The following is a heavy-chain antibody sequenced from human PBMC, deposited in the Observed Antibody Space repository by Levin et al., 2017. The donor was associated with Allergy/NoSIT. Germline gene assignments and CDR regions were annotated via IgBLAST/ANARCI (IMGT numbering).Heavy chain of an antibody. Sequence: SETLSLTCAVSGYSISSGYYWGWIRQPPGKGLEWIGSIYHSGSTYYNPSLKSRVTISVDTSKNQFSLKLSSVTAADTAVYYCARGYYDILTREGEYYFDYWGQGTLVTVSS. CDR2: IYHSGST. J-gene: IGHJ4*02. CDR1: GYSISSGYY. D-gene: IGHD3-9*01. V-gene: IGHV4-38-2*01. CDR3: ARGYYDILTREGEYYFDY.